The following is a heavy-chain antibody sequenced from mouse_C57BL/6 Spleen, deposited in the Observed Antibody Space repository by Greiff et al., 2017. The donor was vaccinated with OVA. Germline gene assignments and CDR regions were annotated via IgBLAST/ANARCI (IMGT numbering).Heavy chain of an antibody. D-gene: IGHD4-1*01. CDR2: IYPRSGNT. CDR1: GYTFTSYG. CDR3: ARGLGQNWYFDV. V-gene: IGHV1-81*01. Sequence: VKLMESGAELARPGASVKLSCKASGYTFTSYGISWVKQRTGKGLEWIGEIYPRSGNTYYNEKFKGKATLTADKSSSTAYMELRSLTSEDSSVYFCARGLGQNWYFDVWGTGTTVTVSS. J-gene: IGHJ1*03.